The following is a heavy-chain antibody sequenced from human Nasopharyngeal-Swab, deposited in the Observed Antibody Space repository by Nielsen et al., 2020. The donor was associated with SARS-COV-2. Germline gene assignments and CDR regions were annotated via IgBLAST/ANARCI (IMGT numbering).Heavy chain of an antibody. CDR2: TIPLLGTS. J-gene: IGHJ6*02. Sequence: SVKISCKASGGTFTKYVINWVRQAPGQGLEWLGRTIPLLGTSNYAQKFQGRVTITADTSTTTAYMELSSLRSEDTAVYYCARSLQLNYYSYIGMDVWGQGTTVTVSS. CDR3: ARSLQLNYYSYIGMDV. V-gene: IGHV1-69*04. D-gene: IGHD1-1*01. CDR1: GGTFTKYV.